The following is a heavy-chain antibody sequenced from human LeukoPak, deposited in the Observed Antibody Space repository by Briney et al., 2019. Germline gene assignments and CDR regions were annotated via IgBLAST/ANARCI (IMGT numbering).Heavy chain of an antibody. Sequence: SETLSLTCTVSGDSISSGDYYWSWFRQPAGKGLEWIESISSSGSTNYTPSLKSRVTISVDTSKNQFSLKLSSVTAADTAVYFCARGPYSYDSSGAFDIWGQGTMVTVSS. CDR3: ARGPYSYDSSGAFDI. V-gene: IGHV4-61*02. D-gene: IGHD3-22*01. J-gene: IGHJ3*02. CDR2: ISSSGST. CDR1: GDSISSGDYY.